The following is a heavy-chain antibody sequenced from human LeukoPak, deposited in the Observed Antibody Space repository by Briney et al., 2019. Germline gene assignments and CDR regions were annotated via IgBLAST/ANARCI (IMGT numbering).Heavy chain of an antibody. V-gene: IGHV3-11*04. Sequence: GGSLRLSCAASGFTFSDYYMSWIRQAPGKGLEWVSYITSSGSTIYYADSVRGRFTISRDNSKNTLYLQMNSLRAEDTAVYYCANFHHLYGDYPIDYWGQGTLVTVSS. J-gene: IGHJ4*02. CDR3: ANFHHLYGDYPIDY. D-gene: IGHD4-17*01. CDR2: ITSSGSTI. CDR1: GFTFSDYY.